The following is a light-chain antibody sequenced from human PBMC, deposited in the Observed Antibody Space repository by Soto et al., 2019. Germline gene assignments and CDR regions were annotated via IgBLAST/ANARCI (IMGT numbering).Light chain of an antibody. J-gene: IGKJ4*01. CDR2: HAS. CDR1: QSISNW. CDR3: QQRSNWPPA. V-gene: IGKV1-5*01. Sequence: DIQMTQSPSTLSASLGDRVTITCRASQSISNWLAWYQQKPGTAPKVLIYHASNLQSGVPSRFSGSGSGTDFTLTISSLEPEDFAVYYCQQRSNWPPAFGGGTKVDIK.